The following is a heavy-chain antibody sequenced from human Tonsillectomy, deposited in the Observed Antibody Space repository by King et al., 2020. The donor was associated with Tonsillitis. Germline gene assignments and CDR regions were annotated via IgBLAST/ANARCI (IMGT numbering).Heavy chain of an antibody. V-gene: IGHV3-20*01. D-gene: IGHD3-22*01. Sequence: VQLVESGGGVVRPGGSLRLSCAASGFTFDDYGMSWVRQAPGKGLEWVSGINWNGGITGYADSVKGRFTISRDNAKNSLYLQMNSLRAEDTALYHCARAYSYDSSGYIDYWGQGTLVTVSS. CDR1: GFTFDDYG. J-gene: IGHJ4*02. CDR2: INWNGGIT. CDR3: ARAYSYDSSGYIDY.